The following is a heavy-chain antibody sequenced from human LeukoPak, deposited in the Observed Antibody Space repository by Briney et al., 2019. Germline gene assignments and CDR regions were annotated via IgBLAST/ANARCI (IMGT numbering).Heavy chain of an antibody. D-gene: IGHD2-2*02. V-gene: IGHV4-34*01. CDR1: GVSFSGYY. J-gene: IGHJ4*02. Sequence: SETLSLTCAVYGVSFSGYYWSWIRQPPGKGLEWIGEINHSGSTNYNPSLKSRVTISVDTSKNQFSLKLSSVTAADTAVYYCARVIEYCSSTSCYILDYWAREPWSPSPQ. CDR2: INHSGST. CDR3: ARVIEYCSSTSCYILDY.